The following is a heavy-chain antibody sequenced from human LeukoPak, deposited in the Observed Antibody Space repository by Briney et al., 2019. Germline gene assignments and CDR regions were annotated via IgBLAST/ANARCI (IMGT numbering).Heavy chain of an antibody. D-gene: IGHD3-3*01. Sequence: SETLSLTCAVSGGSISSGGYSWSWIRQPPGKGLEWIGYIYHSGSTYYNPSLKSRVTISVDTSKNQFSLKLSSVTAADTAVYYCARRKRYDFWSGYGFDYWGQRTLVTVSS. CDR1: GGSISSGGYS. J-gene: IGHJ4*02. CDR3: ARRKRYDFWSGYGFDY. V-gene: IGHV4-30-2*01. CDR2: IYHSGST.